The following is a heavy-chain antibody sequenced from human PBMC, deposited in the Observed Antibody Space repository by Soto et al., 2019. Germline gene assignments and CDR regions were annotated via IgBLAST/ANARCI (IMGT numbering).Heavy chain of an antibody. CDR2: INHSGST. J-gene: IGHJ4*02. CDR3: ARDKITGLFDY. Sequence: QVQLQQWGAGLLKPSETLSLTCAVYGGSFSGYYWTWIRQPPGTGLEWIGEINHSGSTNYNPSLKSRVTISVDTSWNQFSLKLTSVTAADTAVYYCARDKITGLFDYWGQGTLVTVSS. V-gene: IGHV4-34*01. D-gene: IGHD2-8*02. CDR1: GGSFSGYY.